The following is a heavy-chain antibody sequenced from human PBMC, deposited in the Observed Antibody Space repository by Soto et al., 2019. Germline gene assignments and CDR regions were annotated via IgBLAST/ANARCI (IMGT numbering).Heavy chain of an antibody. V-gene: IGHV3-11*06. CDR2: ISGASNYI. CDR1: VFAFRDLP. Sequence: GGSLRLSCAAPVFAFRDLPMSLTRHSPGKGLEWVSYISGASNYIYYADSVKGRFTISRDNAKNTVSLQMNSLRDEDTAVYYCARQVYTVVTPIDYWGQGTLVTVSS. D-gene: IGHD2-21*02. J-gene: IGHJ4*02. CDR3: ARQVYTVVTPIDY.